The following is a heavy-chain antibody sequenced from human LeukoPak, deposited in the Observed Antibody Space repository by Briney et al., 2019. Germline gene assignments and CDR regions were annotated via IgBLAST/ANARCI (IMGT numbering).Heavy chain of an antibody. J-gene: IGHJ4*02. CDR1: GGSFSGYY. V-gene: IGHV4-34*01. Sequence: SETLSLNCAVYGGSFSGYYWSWIRQPTGKGLEWIGEINHSGSTNYNPSLKSRVTISVDMSKNQFSLKLSSVTAADTAVYYCARGVIVPFDYWGQGTLVTVSS. CDR3: ARGVIVPFDY. D-gene: IGHD3-22*01. CDR2: INHSGST.